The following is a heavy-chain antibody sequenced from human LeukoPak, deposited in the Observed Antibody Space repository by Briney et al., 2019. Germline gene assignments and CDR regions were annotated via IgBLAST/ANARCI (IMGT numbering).Heavy chain of an antibody. CDR2: IIPIFGTA. V-gene: IGHV1-69*05. J-gene: IGHJ5*02. D-gene: IGHD3-3*01. Sequence: SVKVSCKATGGTFSSYAISWVRQAPGQGLEWMGRIIPIFGTANYAQKFQGRVTITTDESTSTAYMELSSLRSEDTAVYYCARVWSGYSLGSWFDPWGQGTLVTVSS. CDR1: GGTFSSYA. CDR3: ARVWSGYSLGSWFDP.